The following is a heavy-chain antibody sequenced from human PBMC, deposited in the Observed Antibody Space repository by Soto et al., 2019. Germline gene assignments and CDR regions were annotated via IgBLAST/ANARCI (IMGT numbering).Heavy chain of an antibody. Sequence: ASVKVSCKASGYTFTRSGISWVRQATGQGLEWMGWMNPNSGNTEYAQKFQGRVTMTRNISISTAYMELSSLRSEDTAVYYCARGRLGLSVLFDYWGQGALVTVSS. CDR1: GYTFTRSG. CDR2: MNPNSGNT. D-gene: IGHD1-7*01. V-gene: IGHV1-8*01. J-gene: IGHJ4*02. CDR3: ARGRLGLSVLFDY.